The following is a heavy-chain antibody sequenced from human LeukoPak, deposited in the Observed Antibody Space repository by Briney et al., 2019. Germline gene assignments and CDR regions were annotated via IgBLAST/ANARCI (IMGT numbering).Heavy chain of an antibody. CDR1: GFTFSSYW. D-gene: IGHD1-26*01. CDR2: INSDGSST. J-gene: IGHJ4*02. V-gene: IGHV3-74*01. CDR3: ARESDSGSSPYYFDY. Sequence: QPGGSLRLSCAASGFTFSSYWMHWVRQAPGKGLVWVSRINSDGSSTSYADSVKGRFTISRDNAKNTLYLQMNSLRAEDTAVYYCARESDSGSSPYYFDYWGQGTLVTVSS.